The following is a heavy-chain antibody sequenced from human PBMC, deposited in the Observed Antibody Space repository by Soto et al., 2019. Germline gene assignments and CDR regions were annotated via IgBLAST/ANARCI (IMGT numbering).Heavy chain of an antibody. Sequence: GGSLRLSCAASGFTLDDYWFHWVRQAPGKGLVWVAHVGGYGYTEYAGSVKGRITVCRGSDKNTLHLKMNSLKADVTAIYHCARVKGGSGSKGDPLDLGGQGILVSVSS. CDR2: VGGYGYT. J-gene: IGHJ5*02. D-gene: IGHD3-22*01. CDR1: GFTLDDYW. V-gene: IGHV3-74*03. CDR3: ARVKGGSGSKGDPLDL.